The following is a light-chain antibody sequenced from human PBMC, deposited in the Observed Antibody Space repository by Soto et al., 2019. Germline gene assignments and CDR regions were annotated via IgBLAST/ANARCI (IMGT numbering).Light chain of an antibody. CDR1: SSDVGGYNY. J-gene: IGLJ1*01. CDR3: SSYTSSSTLNV. V-gene: IGLV2-14*01. CDR2: EVS. Sequence: QSALTQPASVSGSHGQSITISCTGTSSDVGGYNYVSWYQQHPGKAPKLMIYEVSNRPSGVSNRFSGSKSGNTASLTISGLQAEDEADYYCSSYTSSSTLNVFGTGTKVTVL.